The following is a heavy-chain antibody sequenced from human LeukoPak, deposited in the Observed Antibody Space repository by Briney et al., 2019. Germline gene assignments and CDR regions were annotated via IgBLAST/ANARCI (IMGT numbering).Heavy chain of an antibody. CDR1: GYTFTGYY. J-gene: IGHJ4*02. CDR3: ARELLWFGESRDGGY. Sequence: ASVKVSCKASGYTFTGYYMHWLRQAPGQGLEWMGWINPNSGGTNYAQKFQGRVTMTRDTSISTAYMELSRLRSDDTAVYYCARELLWFGESRDGGYRGQGTLVTVSS. V-gene: IGHV1-2*02. CDR2: INPNSGGT. D-gene: IGHD3-10*01.